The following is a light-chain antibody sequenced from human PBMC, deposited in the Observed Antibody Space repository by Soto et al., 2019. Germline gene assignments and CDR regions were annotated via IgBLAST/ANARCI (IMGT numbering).Light chain of an antibody. Sequence: QSALTQPASVSGSPGQSITISCTGTSSDVGGYNYVSWYQQHPGKAPKLIIYNVNNRPSGVSNRFSGSKSGNTASLTISGLQAEDEGYYYCSSFTSSNTVLFGGGTKVTVL. CDR1: SSDVGGYNY. CDR2: NVN. J-gene: IGLJ2*01. CDR3: SSFTSSNTVL. V-gene: IGLV2-14*01.